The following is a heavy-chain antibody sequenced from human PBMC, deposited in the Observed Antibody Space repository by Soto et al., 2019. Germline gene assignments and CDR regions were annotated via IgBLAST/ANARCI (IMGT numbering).Heavy chain of an antibody. Sequence: EVQLVESGGGLVKPGGSLRLSCAASGFTFSSYNMNWVRQAPGKGLEWVSSISSSSSYIYYSDSGKGRFTISRDNAKHSPYRQINGLRAEDTAVYYGASTRRDGYNTYYDYYGMDVWGQGTTVTVSS. J-gene: IGHJ6*02. D-gene: IGHD5-12*01. CDR1: GFTFSSYN. CDR2: ISSSSSYI. CDR3: ASTRRDGYNTYYDYYGMDV. V-gene: IGHV3-21*01.